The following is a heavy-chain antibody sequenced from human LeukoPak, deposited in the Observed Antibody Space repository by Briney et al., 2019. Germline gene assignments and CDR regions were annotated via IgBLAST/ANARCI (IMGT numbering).Heavy chain of an antibody. CDR1: GGSISSYY. J-gene: IGHJ6*03. Sequence: PSETLSLTCTVSGGSISSYYWSWIRQPAGKGLEWIGRIYTSGSTNYNPSLKSRVTMSVDTSKNQFSLKLSSVTAADTAVYYCARDLGDTHYYYYMDVWGKGTTVTISS. CDR2: IYTSGST. CDR3: ARDLGDTHYYYYMDV. V-gene: IGHV4-4*07. D-gene: IGHD3-16*01.